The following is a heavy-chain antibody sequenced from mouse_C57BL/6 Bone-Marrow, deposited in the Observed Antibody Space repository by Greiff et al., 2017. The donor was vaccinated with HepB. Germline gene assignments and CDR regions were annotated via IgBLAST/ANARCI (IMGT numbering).Heavy chain of an antibody. CDR3: ARLYSNYLAWFAY. Sequence: VKLQQPGAELVMPGASVKLSCKASGYTFTSYWMHWVKQRPGQGLEWIGEIDPSDSYTNYNQKFKGKATLTADKSSSTAYMELRSLTSEDSAVYFCARLYSNYLAWFAYWGQGTLVTVSA. D-gene: IGHD2-5*01. CDR2: IDPSDSYT. CDR1: GYTFTSYW. J-gene: IGHJ3*01. V-gene: IGHV1-69*01.